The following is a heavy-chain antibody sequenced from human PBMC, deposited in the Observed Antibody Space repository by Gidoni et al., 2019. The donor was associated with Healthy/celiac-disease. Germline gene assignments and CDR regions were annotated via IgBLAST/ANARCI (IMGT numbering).Heavy chain of an antibody. D-gene: IGHD3-16*02. Sequence: QVQLVQSGAEVKKPGSSVKVSCKASGGTFSSYAISWVRQAPGQGLEWMGGIIPIFGTANYAQKFQGRVTITADESTSTAYMELSSLRSEDTAVYYCARGRDSITFGGVIVIPVYQDAFDIWGQGTMVTVSS. CDR1: GGTFSSYA. CDR3: ARGRDSITFGGVIVIPVYQDAFDI. CDR2: IIPIFGTA. J-gene: IGHJ3*02. V-gene: IGHV1-69*01.